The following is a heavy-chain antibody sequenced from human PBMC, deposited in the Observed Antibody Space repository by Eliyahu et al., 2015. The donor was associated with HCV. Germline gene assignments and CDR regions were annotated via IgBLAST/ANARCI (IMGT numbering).Heavy chain of an antibody. D-gene: IGHD3-22*01. V-gene: IGHV4-39*01. CDR3: ARRDNYDTGYYFDY. Sequence: QLQLQESGPGVVKPSETLSLTCTVSGGSISIYTYYWGWIRQPPGKGLEWIGTIFPSGGTYYNPSLKSRVAISVDTSKKQFSLKFSSVTAADTAAYYCARRDNYDTGYYFDYWGQGTLVTVSS. CDR2: IFPSGGT. J-gene: IGHJ4*02. CDR1: GGSISIYTYY.